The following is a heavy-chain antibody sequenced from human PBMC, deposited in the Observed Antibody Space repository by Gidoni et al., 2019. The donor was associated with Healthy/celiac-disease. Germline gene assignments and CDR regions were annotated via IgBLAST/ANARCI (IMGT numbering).Heavy chain of an antibody. CDR2: TNHSGST. CDR1: CGSFSGYY. J-gene: IGHJ6*02. D-gene: IGHD2-2*02. Sequence: QVQLQQWGAGLLKPSETLSLTCAVYCGSFSGYYLHWIRQPPGKGLEWIGETNHSGSTNYNPSLKSRVTISVDTSKNQFSLKLSSVTAADTAVYYCARGYCSSTSCYTSYYYGMDVWGQGTTVTVSS. V-gene: IGHV4-34*01. CDR3: ARGYCSSTSCYTSYYYGMDV.